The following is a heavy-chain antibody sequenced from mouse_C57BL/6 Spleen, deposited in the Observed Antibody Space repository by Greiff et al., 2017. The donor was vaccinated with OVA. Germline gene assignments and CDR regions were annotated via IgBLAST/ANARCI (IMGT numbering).Heavy chain of an antibody. J-gene: IGHJ3*01. Sequence: EVKLMESGGGLVQPKGSLKLSCAASGFSFNTYAMNWVRQAPGKGLEWVARIRSKSNNYATYYADSVKDRFTISRDDSESMLYLQMNNLKTEDTAMYYCVRELRLPWFAYWGQGTLVTVSA. CDR3: VRELRLPWFAY. CDR1: GFSFNTYA. V-gene: IGHV10-1*01. D-gene: IGHD3-2*02. CDR2: IRSKSNNYAT.